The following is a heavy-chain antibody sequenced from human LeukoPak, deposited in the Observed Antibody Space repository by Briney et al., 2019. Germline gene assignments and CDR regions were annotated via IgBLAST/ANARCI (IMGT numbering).Heavy chain of an antibody. CDR1: GGSISSGGYY. D-gene: IGHD4-17*01. CDR2: IHYSGST. V-gene: IGHV4-31*03. Sequence: SETLSLTCTVSGGSISSGGYYWSWIRQHPGKGLEWIGYIHYSGSTYYNPSLKSRVTISVDTSKNQFSLKLSSVTAADTAVYYCARDQSTTTVTTGEAFDIWGQGTMVTVSS. J-gene: IGHJ3*02. CDR3: ARDQSTTTVTTGEAFDI.